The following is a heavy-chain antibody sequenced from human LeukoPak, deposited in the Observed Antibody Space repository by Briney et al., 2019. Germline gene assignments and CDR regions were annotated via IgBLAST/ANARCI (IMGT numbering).Heavy chain of an antibody. V-gene: IGHV3-21*01. D-gene: IGHD6-19*01. CDR3: ARGDNSGWRNVYYFDY. CDR2: ISSSSSYI. CDR1: GFSFSAYN. Sequence: GGSLRLSCAASGFSFSAYNMNWVRQAPGKGLEWVSSISSSSSYIYYADSVKGRFTISRDNAQNSMSLQMNSLRAEDTAVYYCARGDNSGWRNVYYFDYWGQGTLVTVSS. J-gene: IGHJ4*02.